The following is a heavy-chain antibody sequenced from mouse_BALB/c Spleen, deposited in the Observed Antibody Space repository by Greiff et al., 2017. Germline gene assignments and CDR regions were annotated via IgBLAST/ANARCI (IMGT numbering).Heavy chain of an antibody. CDR3: ARGYDGYQSFYWYFDV. Sequence: EVQLVESGGGLVKPGGSLKLSCAASGFTFSSYAMSWVRQTPEKRLEWVASISSGGSTYYPDSVKGRFTISRDNARNILYLQMSSLRSEDTAMYYCARGYDGYQSFYWYFDVWGAGTTVTVSS. CDR1: GFTFSSYA. CDR2: ISSGGST. D-gene: IGHD2-3*01. V-gene: IGHV5-6-5*01. J-gene: IGHJ1*01.